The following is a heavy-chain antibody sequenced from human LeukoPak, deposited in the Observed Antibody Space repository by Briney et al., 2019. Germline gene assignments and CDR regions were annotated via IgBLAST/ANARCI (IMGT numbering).Heavy chain of an antibody. CDR3: AREGPTDDFWSGYSPYYYYGMDA. V-gene: IGHV4-59*12. CDR2: THYSGST. Sequence: PSETLSLTCTVYGGSISSYYWSWTRQPPGKGLEWIGYTHYSGSTYYNPSLKSGVTISVDTSKIQFSLKLSSVSAADTAVYYCAREGPTDDFWSGYSPYYYYGMDAWGRGTTVTVSS. CDR1: GGSISSYY. J-gene: IGHJ6*02. D-gene: IGHD3-3*01.